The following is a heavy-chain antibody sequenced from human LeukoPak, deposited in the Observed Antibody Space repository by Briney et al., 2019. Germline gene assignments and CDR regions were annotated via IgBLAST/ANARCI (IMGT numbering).Heavy chain of an antibody. CDR3: AREGRGGYYGFDY. J-gene: IGHJ4*02. V-gene: IGHV3-74*01. D-gene: IGHD3-3*01. Sequence: GGSLRLSCAASGFTFSSSWMHWVRQAPGKGLVWVSRINSDGSSTNYADSVKGRFTISRDNAKNTLYPQMNSLRAEDTAVYYCAREGRGGYYGFDYWGQGTLVTVSS. CDR2: INSDGSST. CDR1: GFTFSSSW.